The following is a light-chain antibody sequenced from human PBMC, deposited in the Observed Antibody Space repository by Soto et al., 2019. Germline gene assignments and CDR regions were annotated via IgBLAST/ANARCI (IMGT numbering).Light chain of an antibody. CDR1: QSVSSY. CDR2: DAS. J-gene: IGKJ3*01. V-gene: IGKV3-11*01. CDR3: QQRRNF. Sequence: EIVLTQSPATLSLSPGERATLSCRASQSVSSYLAWYQQKPGQAPRLLIYDASNRATGIPARFSGSGSGTDLTLTISCLESEDFAVYYCQQRRNFFGPGTKVDIK.